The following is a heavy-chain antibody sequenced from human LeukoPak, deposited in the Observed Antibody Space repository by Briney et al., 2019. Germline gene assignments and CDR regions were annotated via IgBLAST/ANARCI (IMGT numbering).Heavy chain of an antibody. CDR3: ARASRIAWSNWFDP. CDR2: INAGNGNT. Sequence: GASVKVSCKASGYTFTSYAMHWVRQAPGQRLEWMGWINAGNGNTKYSRKFQGRVTITRDTSASTAYMELSSLRSEDTAVYYCARASRIAWSNWFDPGAREPWSPSPQ. CDR1: GYTFTSYA. V-gene: IGHV1-3*01. D-gene: IGHD6-6*01. J-gene: IGHJ5*02.